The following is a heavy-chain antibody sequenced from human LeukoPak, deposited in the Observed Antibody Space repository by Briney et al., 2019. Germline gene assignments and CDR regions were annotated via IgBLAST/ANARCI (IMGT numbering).Heavy chain of an antibody. CDR2: IYSSGST. CDR3: VRGRYDSTTYRAFHI. J-gene: IGHJ3*02. Sequence: PSETMSLTCTVSGGSISSHSWNWIRLPAGKGLEWIGRIYSSGSTNSNPSLKSRVTMSVDTSKNQFSLMLSSVTAADTAVYYCVRGRYDSTTYRAFHIWGQGTMVTVSS. D-gene: IGHD2/OR15-2a*01. CDR1: GGSISSHS. V-gene: IGHV4-4*07.